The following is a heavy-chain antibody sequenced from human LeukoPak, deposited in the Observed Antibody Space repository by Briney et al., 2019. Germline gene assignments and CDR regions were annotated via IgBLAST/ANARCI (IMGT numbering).Heavy chain of an antibody. CDR3: ASYDILTGYYNY. J-gene: IGHJ4*02. V-gene: IGHV1-2*06. D-gene: IGHD3-9*01. CDR2: INPNSGGT. Sequence: ASVKVSCKASGYTFTGYYMHWVRQAPGQGLEWMGRINPNSGGTNYAQKFQGRVTMTRDTSISTAYMELSSLRSEDTAVYYCASYDILTGYYNYWGQGTLVTVSS. CDR1: GYTFTGYY.